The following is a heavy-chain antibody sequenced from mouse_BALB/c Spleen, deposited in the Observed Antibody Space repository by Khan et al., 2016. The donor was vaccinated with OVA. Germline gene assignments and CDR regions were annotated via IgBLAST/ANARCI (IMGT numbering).Heavy chain of an antibody. J-gene: IGHJ3*01. CDR3: GKVGGKAGGFVD. D-gene: IGHD1-3*01. Sequence: VQLKQSGPELVKPGASVKMSCKASGYTFTSYVMHWVKQTPGQGLEWIGDIYPNNDGPEYNEKFKGKATLTSDRSSSTAYMELSSLTSEDSAASCCGKVGGKAGGFVDWGQGTLVTVSA. CDR1: GYTFTSYV. CDR2: IYPNNDGP. V-gene: IGHV1S136*01.